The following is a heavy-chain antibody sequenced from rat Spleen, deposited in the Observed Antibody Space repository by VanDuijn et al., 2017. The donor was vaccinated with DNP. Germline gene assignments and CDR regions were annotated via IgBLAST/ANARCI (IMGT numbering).Heavy chain of an antibody. J-gene: IGHJ1*01. D-gene: IGHD5-1*01. CDR3: ARGSGSYYWYFDF. Sequence: EVQLVESGGDLVQPGRSLKLSCVASGFTFNYYWMAWIRQVPGKGLEWIASITSGTGTTSYADAVKGRFIISRDNARNTLYLQMNSLRSEDTATYYCARGSGSYYWYFDFWGPGTMVTVSS. CDR1: GFTFNYYW. V-gene: IGHV5-31*01. CDR2: ITSGTGTT.